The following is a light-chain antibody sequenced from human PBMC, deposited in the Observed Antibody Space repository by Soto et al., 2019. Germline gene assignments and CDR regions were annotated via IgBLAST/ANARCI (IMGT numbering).Light chain of an antibody. CDR2: DVS. CDR1: SSDVGDYKY. J-gene: IGLJ2*01. V-gene: IGLV2-14*01. CDR3: SSYTSSSTLV. Sequence: QSALTQPASVSGSPGQSITISCTGTSSDVGDYKYVSWYQQHPGKAPKLMIYDVSNRPSGVSNRFSGSKSGNTASLTISGLQAEDEADDYCSSYTSSSTLVFGGGTKVTVL.